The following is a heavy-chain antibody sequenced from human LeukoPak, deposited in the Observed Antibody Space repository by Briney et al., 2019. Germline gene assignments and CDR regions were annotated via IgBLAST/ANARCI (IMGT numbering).Heavy chain of an antibody. D-gene: IGHD3-9*01. Sequence: KASETLSLTCTVSGASIRSSSYYWGWIRQPPGKGLEWIGSIYFTANTYYNPSLKSRVTISVDTSRSQFSLKLSSVTAADTAVYFCARHYDILTGYYNPFAYWGQGTLVTVSS. V-gene: IGHV4-39*01. J-gene: IGHJ4*02. CDR1: GASIRSSSYY. CDR3: ARHYDILTGYYNPFAY. CDR2: IYFTANT.